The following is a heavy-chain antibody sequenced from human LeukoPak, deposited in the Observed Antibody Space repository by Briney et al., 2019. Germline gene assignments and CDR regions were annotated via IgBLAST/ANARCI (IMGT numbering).Heavy chain of an antibody. V-gene: IGHV4-59*01. CDR2: IYYSGST. Sequence: PSETLSLTCTVSGGSISSYYWSWIRQPPGKGLEWIGYIYYSGSTNCNPSLKSRVTISVDTSKNQFSLKLSSATAADTAVYYCARAHCSSTSCYSYYYYGMDVWGQGTTVTVSS. J-gene: IGHJ6*02. CDR1: GGSISSYY. CDR3: ARAHCSSTSCYSYYYYGMDV. D-gene: IGHD2-2*01.